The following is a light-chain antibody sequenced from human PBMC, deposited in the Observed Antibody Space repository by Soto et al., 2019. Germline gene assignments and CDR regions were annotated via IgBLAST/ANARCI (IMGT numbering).Light chain of an antibody. V-gene: IGLV1-44*01. CDR1: SSNIGSKT. J-gene: IGLJ1*01. CDR2: NNY. Sequence: QSVLTQPPSASGTPGQRLTISCSGSSSNIGSKTVNWYQQLPGTAPKLLIYNNYQRPSGVPDRFSGSKSGTSASLAISGLQSEDEADYYCSAWDASLNGYVFGTGTKLTVL. CDR3: SAWDASLNGYV.